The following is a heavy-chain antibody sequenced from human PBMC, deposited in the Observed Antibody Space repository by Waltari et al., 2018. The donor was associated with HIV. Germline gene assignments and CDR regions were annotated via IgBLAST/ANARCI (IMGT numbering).Heavy chain of an antibody. V-gene: IGHV4-39*01. CDR1: AGSISSSSDN. CDR3: ARHTAYDCWSGYYFDY. Sequence: QLQLQESGTGLVKPSETLSLPCTVSAGSISSSSDNWGWIRQPPGKGLEWIGSTYYRRSTYYNQSHRSRVTISGDTSKNQFSLKLSSVTAADAAVYYCARHTAYDCWSGYYFDYWGQGTLVTVSS. J-gene: IGHJ4*02. CDR2: TYYRRST. D-gene: IGHD3-3*01.